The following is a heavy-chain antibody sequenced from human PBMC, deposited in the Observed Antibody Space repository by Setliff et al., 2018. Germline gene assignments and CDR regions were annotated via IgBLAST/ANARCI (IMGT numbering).Heavy chain of an antibody. J-gene: IGHJ5*02. Sequence: SETLSLTCTVSGGSLSADYYWSWIRQPAGKGLEWIGHVHPDGSTNYNPSLYSRVVTSVDTSKNQFSLKLTSVTAADTAVYYCVRALLWSGEGRFDPWGQGTLVTVSS. D-gene: IGHD3-10*01. V-gene: IGHV4-61*09. CDR3: VRALLWSGEGRFDP. CDR1: GGSLSADYY. CDR2: VHPDGST.